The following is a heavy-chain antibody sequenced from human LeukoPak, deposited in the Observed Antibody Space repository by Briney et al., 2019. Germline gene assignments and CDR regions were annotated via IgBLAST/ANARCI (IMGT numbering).Heavy chain of an antibody. D-gene: IGHD4-23*01. CDR3: ARDYGGNGRSFDY. CDR1: GFTFSSYG. J-gene: IGHJ4*02. CDR2: IWYDGSNK. Sequence: PGGCLRLSCAASGFTFSSYGMHWVRQAPGKGLEWVAVIWYDGSNKYYADSVKGRFTISRDNSKNTLYLQMNGLRAEDTAVYYCARDYGGNGRSFDYWGQGTLVTVSS. V-gene: IGHV3-33*01.